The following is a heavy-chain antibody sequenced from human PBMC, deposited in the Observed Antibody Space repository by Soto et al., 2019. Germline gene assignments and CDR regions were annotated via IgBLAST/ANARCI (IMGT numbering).Heavy chain of an antibody. V-gene: IGHV1-18*01. CDR1: GYTFTSYG. CDR3: AIELRGQIVDY. CDR2: ISGYNGNT. J-gene: IGHJ4*02. D-gene: IGHD3-22*01. Sequence: QVQLVQSGAEVKKPGASVKVSCKASGYTFTSYGIRWVRQAPGPGLEWMGWISGYNGNTKYAHKLQGTVTITTDTPTSTAYMGLRSLRPDDTAGYSFAIELRGQIVDYWAEGTLVSFSS.